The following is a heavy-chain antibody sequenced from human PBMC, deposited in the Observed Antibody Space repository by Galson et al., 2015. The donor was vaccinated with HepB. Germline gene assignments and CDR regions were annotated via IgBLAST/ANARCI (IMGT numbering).Heavy chain of an antibody. Sequence: SLRLSCAASGFTFSSYAMSWVRQAPGKGLEWVSAISGSGGSTYYADSVKGRFTISRDNSKNTLYLQMNSLRAEDTAVYYCAKAPLHSTSCFDYWGQGTLVTVSS. CDR2: ISGSGGST. CDR1: GFTFSSYA. D-gene: IGHD2-2*01. V-gene: IGHV3-23*01. J-gene: IGHJ4*02. CDR3: AKAPLHSTSCFDY.